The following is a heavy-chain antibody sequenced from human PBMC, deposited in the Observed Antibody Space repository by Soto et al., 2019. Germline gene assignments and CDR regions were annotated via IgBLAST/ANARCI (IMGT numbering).Heavy chain of an antibody. D-gene: IGHD6-6*01. CDR1: GYGFTTYG. CDR3: ARGRDGDY. V-gene: IGHV1-18*01. J-gene: IGHJ4*02. CDR2: ISAHNGNT. Sequence: QVHLVQSGAEVKKPGASVKVSCKGSGYGFTTYGITWVRQAPGQGLEWMAWISAHNGNTNYAQKLQRRVTVTRDTSTSTAYMELRSLRSDDTAVYYCARGRDGDYWGQGALVTVSS.